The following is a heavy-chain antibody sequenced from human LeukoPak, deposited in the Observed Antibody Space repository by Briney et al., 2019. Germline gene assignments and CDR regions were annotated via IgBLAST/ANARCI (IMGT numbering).Heavy chain of an antibody. CDR1: GGSISSSSYY. Sequence: SETLSLTCTVSGGSISSSSYYWGWIRQPPGKGLEWIGSIYYSGSTYYNPSLKSRVTISVDTSKNQFSLKLSSVTAADTAVYYCARRTGGYCSSTSCSYYFDYWGQGTLVTVSS. CDR2: IYYSGST. D-gene: IGHD2-2*01. J-gene: IGHJ4*02. V-gene: IGHV4-39*01. CDR3: ARRTGGYCSSTSCSYYFDY.